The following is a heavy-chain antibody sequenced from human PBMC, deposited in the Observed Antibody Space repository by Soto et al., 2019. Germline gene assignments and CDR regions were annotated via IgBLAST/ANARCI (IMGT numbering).Heavy chain of an antibody. D-gene: IGHD1-26*01. CDR1: GDTSTKHS. Sequence: SVKVSCKASGDTSTKHSISWVRQAPGQGLEWMGGIIPVLGTPNYEEKFQGRVTITADKSTDTTYMEVSSLTYEDTAVYYCAKYRGNYPDAFDVWGQGTLVTVSS. V-gene: IGHV1-69*10. CDR2: IIPVLGTP. CDR3: AKYRGNYPDAFDV. J-gene: IGHJ3*01.